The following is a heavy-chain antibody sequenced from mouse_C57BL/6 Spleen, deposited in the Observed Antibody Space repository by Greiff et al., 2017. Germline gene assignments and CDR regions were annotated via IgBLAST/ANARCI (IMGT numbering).Heavy chain of an antibody. V-gene: IGHV5-9-1*02. Sequence: DVHLVESGEGLVKPGGSLKLSCAASGFTFSSYAMSWVRQTPEKRLEWVAYISSGGDYIYYADTVKGRFTISRDNARNTLYLQMSSLKSEDTAMYYCTRDRGRHYFDYWGQGTTLTVSS. J-gene: IGHJ2*01. CDR3: TRDRGRHYFDY. CDR1: GFTFSSYA. CDR2: ISSGGDYI. D-gene: IGHD3-1*01.